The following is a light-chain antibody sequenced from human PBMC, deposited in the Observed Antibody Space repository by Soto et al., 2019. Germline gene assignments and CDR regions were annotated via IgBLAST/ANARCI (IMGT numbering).Light chain of an antibody. CDR2: STD. CDR1: SGSVSTSYY. Sequence: QTVVTQEPSFSVSPGGTVTLTCGLSSGSVSTSYYPSWYQQTPGQAPRTLISSTDTRSSGVPDRFSGSILGNKAALTITGAQADDESDYYCVLYMGSGTWVFGGGTQLTVL. V-gene: IGLV8-61*01. CDR3: VLYMGSGTWV. J-gene: IGLJ3*02.